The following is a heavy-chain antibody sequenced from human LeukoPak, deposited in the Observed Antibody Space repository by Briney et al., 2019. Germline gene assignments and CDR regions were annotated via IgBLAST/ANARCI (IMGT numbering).Heavy chain of an antibody. CDR1: GFTFSTYE. J-gene: IGHJ4*02. Sequence: GGSLRLSCAASGFTFSTYEINWVRQAPGKGLEWVSYISSSGSDVYYRDSVKGRFTISRDNAKNSLFLQMNSLRAEDTAVYYCARDVGHRVFDYRGQGTLVTVAS. CDR3: ARDVGHRVFDY. V-gene: IGHV3-48*03. D-gene: IGHD1-26*01. CDR2: ISSSGSDV.